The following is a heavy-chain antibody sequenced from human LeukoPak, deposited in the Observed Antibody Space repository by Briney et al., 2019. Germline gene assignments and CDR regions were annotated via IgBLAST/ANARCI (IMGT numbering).Heavy chain of an antibody. J-gene: IGHJ4*02. CDR3: ASVILPENYFDN. V-gene: IGHV4-30-4*01. CDR2: IYYSGRT. Sequence: SQTLSLTCAVSGVSFSGCDYYWSWIRQPPGLGLEWIGYIYYSGRTYYNPSLKSRLTISVDTSKKQFSLKLSSVTAADTAVYYCASVILPENYFDNWGQGTLVTVSS. CDR1: GVSFSGCDYY. D-gene: IGHD2/OR15-2a*01.